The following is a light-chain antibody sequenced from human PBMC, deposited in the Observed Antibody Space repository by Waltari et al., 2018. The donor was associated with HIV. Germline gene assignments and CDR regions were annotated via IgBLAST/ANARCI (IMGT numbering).Light chain of an antibody. J-gene: IGKJ1*01. V-gene: IGKV3-20*01. Sequence: EIVLTQSPGTLSLSPGETATLSCRASQSVSSSHLAWFQQKPGQAPRLLIDGAASRATGIPDRVSGSGSGTDFTLTISGLGPEDSAGYYCLQYGPSPGTFGQGTKVDIK. CDR3: LQYGPSPGT. CDR2: GAA. CDR1: QSVSSSH.